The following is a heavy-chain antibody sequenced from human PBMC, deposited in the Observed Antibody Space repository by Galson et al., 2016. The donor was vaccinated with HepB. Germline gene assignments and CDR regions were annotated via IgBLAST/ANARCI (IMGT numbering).Heavy chain of an antibody. D-gene: IGHD3-3*01. CDR2: ISYDGTNQ. J-gene: IGHJ6*02. CDR1: GFTFGNYA. Sequence: SLRLSCAASGFTFGNYAMHWVRQAPGKGLEWVAGISYDGTNQYYGDSVKGRSTLSRDNSNNTVHLQINSLRPEETAVFYCARGALTIFEPVGLDVWGQGTTVIVSS. CDR3: ARGALTIFEPVGLDV. V-gene: IGHV3-30*03.